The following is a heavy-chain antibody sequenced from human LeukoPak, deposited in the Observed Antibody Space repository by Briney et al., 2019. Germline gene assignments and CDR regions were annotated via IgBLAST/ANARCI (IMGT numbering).Heavy chain of an antibody. CDR2: INWDGGST. CDR1: GFPFDDYA. V-gene: IGHV3-20*04. D-gene: IGHD6-13*01. J-gene: IGHJ5*02. Sequence: GGSLRLSCAASGFPFDDYAMTWVRQAPGRGLEWVSRINWDGGSTTYADSVKGRFTISRDNAKNSLFLQMNSLRAEDTALYFYARDLYAGTVNWFDPRGQGTLVTVSS. CDR3: ARDLYAGTVNWFDP.